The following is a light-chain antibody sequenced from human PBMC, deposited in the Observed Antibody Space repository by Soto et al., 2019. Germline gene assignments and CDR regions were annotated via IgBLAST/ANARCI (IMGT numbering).Light chain of an antibody. V-gene: IGKV1-5*01. CDR2: DAS. CDR1: KSISSW. J-gene: IGKJ1*01. Sequence: DIQMTQSPSTLSASVGDRVTITCRASKSISSWLAWYQQKPGKAPKLLIYDASSLESGVPSRFSGSGSGTEFTLTISSLQPDDFATYYCQQYNSYSRTFVQGTKVEIK. CDR3: QQYNSYSRT.